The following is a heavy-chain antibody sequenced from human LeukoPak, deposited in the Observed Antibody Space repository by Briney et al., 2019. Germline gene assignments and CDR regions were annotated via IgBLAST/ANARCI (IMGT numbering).Heavy chain of an antibody. V-gene: IGHV4-59*01. CDR1: GGSISSYY. CDR2: IYYSGST. CDR3: ARVSVVYGMDV. Sequence: SETLSLTCTVSGGSISSYYWSWIRQPPGKGLEWIGYIYYSGSTNYNPSLKSRVTISVDTSKNQFSLKLSSVTAADTAVYYCARVSVVYGMDVWGQGTTVTVSS. J-gene: IGHJ6*02.